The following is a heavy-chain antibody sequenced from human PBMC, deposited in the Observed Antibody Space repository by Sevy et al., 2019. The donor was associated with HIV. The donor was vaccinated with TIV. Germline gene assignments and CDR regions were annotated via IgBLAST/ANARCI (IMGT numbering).Heavy chain of an antibody. V-gene: IGHV3-48*02. D-gene: IGHD6-13*01. J-gene: IGHJ4*02. CDR2: ISSSSSTI. CDR3: ARSENIAAAGWAGRNNYYFDY. Sequence: GGSLRLSCAASGFTFSSYSMNWVRQAPGKGLEWVSYISSSSSTIYYADSVKGRFTISRDNAKNSLYLQMNSLRDEDTAVYYCARSENIAAAGWAGRNNYYFDYWCQGTLVTVSS. CDR1: GFTFSSYS.